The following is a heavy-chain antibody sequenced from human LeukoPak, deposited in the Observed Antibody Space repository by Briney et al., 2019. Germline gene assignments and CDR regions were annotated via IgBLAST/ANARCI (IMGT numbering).Heavy chain of an antibody. J-gene: IGHJ5*02. Sequence: ASVKVSCKASGYTFTGYYMHWVRQAPGQGLEWMGWINPNSGGTNYAQKFQGRVTMTRDTSISTAYMELSRLRSDDTAVYYCARALTDSTGDWFDPWGQGTLVTVSS. V-gene: IGHV1-2*02. CDR1: GYTFTGYY. D-gene: IGHD6-13*01. CDR2: INPNSGGT. CDR3: ARALTDSTGDWFDP.